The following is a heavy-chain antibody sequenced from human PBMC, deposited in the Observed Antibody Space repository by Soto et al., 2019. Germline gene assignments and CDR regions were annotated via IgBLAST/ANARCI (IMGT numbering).Heavy chain of an antibody. D-gene: IGHD3-10*01. CDR2: ISYDGSQA. Sequence: PGGSLRLSCVASGFTFSTYGMHWVRQAPGKGLEWVAVISYDGSQARYADSVKGRFTISRDNANNSVYLQMDSLRAEDTALYYCTRTAWFPYLSFYWGQGALVTVSS. J-gene: IGHJ4*02. CDR1: GFTFSTYG. CDR3: TRTAWFPYLSFY. V-gene: IGHV3-33*01.